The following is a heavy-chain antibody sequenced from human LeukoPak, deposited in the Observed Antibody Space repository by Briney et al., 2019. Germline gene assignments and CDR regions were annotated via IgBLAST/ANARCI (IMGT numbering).Heavy chain of an antibody. CDR2: ISSSGSTI. D-gene: IGHD3-10*01. CDR3: ARTMVRGVIIMGDNWFDP. Sequence: GGSLRLSCAASGFTFSDYYMSWIRQAPVKGLEWVSYISSSGSTIYYADSVKGRFTISRDNAKNSLYLQMNSLRAEDTAVYYCARTMVRGVIIMGDNWFDPWGQGTLVTVSS. V-gene: IGHV3-11*01. J-gene: IGHJ5*02. CDR1: GFTFSDYY.